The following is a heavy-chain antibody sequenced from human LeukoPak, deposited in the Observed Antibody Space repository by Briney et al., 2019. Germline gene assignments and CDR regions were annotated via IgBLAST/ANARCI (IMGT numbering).Heavy chain of an antibody. Sequence: GGSLRLSCAASGFPFSIYAMSWVRQAPGKGLEWVSSIRSSDGGTYYAESVKGRFAISRDNSKNTLYLQMNSLRAEDTAVYYCAKDVFGDYGDLDYWGQGTLVTVSS. CDR3: AKDVFGDYGDLDY. D-gene: IGHD4-17*01. V-gene: IGHV3-23*01. J-gene: IGHJ4*02. CDR1: GFPFSIYA. CDR2: IRSSDGGT.